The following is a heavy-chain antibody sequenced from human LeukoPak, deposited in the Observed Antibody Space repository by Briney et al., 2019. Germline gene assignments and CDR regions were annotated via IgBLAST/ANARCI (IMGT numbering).Heavy chain of an antibody. D-gene: IGHD3-22*01. CDR2: IYYSGNT. V-gene: IGHV4-59*12. CDR3: ARDTPRYYDSSGGAFDI. CDR1: GGSISNKY. J-gene: IGHJ3*02. Sequence: PSETLSLTCTVSGGSISNKYWSWIRQPPGKGLEWIGYIYYSGNTNYNPSLKSRVTILVDTSKNQVSLKLSSVTAADTAVYYCARDTPRYYDSSGGAFDIWGQGTMVTVSS.